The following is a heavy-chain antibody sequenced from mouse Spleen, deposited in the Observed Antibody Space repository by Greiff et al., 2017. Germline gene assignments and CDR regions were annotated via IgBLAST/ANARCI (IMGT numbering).Heavy chain of an antibody. V-gene: IGHV5-4*01. D-gene: IGHD3-1*01. Sequence: EVQLVESGGGLVKPGGSLKLSCAASGFTFSSYAMSWVRQTPEKRLEWVATISDGGSYTYYPDNVKGRFTISRDNAKNNLYLQMSHLKSEDTAMYYCVGGLFDYWGQGTTLTVSS. CDR3: VGGLFDY. J-gene: IGHJ2*01. CDR2: ISDGGSYT. CDR1: GFTFSSYA.